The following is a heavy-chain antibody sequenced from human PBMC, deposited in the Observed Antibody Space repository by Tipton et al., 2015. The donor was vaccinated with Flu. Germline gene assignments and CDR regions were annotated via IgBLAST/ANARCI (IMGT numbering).Heavy chain of an antibody. J-gene: IGHJ4*02. Sequence: QLVQSGAEVKKPGASVRVSCKASGYTFTGYYLHWVRQAPGQGLEWMGWISAYNGDTKFAQILQGRITMTTDTSTSTAYMELRGLRSDDTAVYYCARVGAIFGEVTARRRGDLDYWGQGTLVNVSS. CDR2: ISAYNGDT. D-gene: IGHD2-21*02. V-gene: IGHV1-18*04. CDR3: ARVGAIFGEVTARRRGDLDY. CDR1: GYTFTGYY.